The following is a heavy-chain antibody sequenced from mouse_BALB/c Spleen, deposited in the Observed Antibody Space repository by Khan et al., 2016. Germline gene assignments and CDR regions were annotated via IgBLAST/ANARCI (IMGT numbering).Heavy chain of an antibody. CDR1: GYTFTSYW. D-gene: IGHD2-4*01. Sequence: VQLQESGAELVKPGASVKLSCKASGYTFTSYWMHWVKQRPGQGLEWIGEINPSNGRTNYNEKFKSKATLTVDKSSSTAYMQLSSLTSEDSAVYYCARSLYDYDVAYWGQGTLVTVSA. CDR2: INPSNGRT. V-gene: IGHV1S81*02. J-gene: IGHJ3*01. CDR3: ARSLYDYDVAY.